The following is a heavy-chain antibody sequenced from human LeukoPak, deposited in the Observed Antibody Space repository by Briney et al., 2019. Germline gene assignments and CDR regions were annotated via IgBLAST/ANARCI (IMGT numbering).Heavy chain of an antibody. CDR1: GFTFSSYG. CDR3: AKDVRYFDWLSLVDY. CDR2: IWYDGSNK. Sequence: GGSLRLSCAASGFTFSSYGMHWVRQAPGKGLEWVAVIWYDGSNKYYADSVKGRFTISRDNSKNTLYLQMNSLRAEDTVVYYCAKDVRYFDWLSLVDYWGQGTLVTVSS. D-gene: IGHD3-9*01. V-gene: IGHV3-33*06. J-gene: IGHJ4*02.